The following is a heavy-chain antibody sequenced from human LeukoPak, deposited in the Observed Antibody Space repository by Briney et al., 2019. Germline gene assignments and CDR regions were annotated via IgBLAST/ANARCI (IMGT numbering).Heavy chain of an antibody. CDR1: GFSLSTSGVG. V-gene: IGHV2-5*02. CDR2: FYWDDDK. Sequence: SGPTLVKPTQTLTLTCTFSGFSLSTSGVGVGWIRQPPGKALEWLALFYWDDDKRYSPSLKSRLTITKDTSKNQVVLTMTNMDPVDTATYYCAHKRYDFWSGYYGMSLRHDAFDIWGQGTMVTVSS. D-gene: IGHD3-3*01. CDR3: AHKRYDFWSGYYGMSLRHDAFDI. J-gene: IGHJ3*02.